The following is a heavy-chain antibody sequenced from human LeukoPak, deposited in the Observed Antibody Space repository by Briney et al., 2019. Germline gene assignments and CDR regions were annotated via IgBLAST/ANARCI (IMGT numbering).Heavy chain of an antibody. D-gene: IGHD6-19*01. CDR2: ISGGGSST. CDR1: RFTFSSYA. Sequence: GGSLRLSCAASRFTFSSYAMSWVRQAPGKGLEWASAISGGGSSTHYADSVKGRFTISRDNSKNTLNLQMNSLRAEDTAVYYCAKAMYSSGWDDLDYWGQGTLVTVSS. J-gene: IGHJ4*02. CDR3: AKAMYSSGWDDLDY. V-gene: IGHV3-23*01.